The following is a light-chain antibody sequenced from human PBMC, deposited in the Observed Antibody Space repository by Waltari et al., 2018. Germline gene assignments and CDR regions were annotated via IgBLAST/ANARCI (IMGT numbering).Light chain of an antibody. CDR3: QSFDSSLSGSV. V-gene: IGLV1-40*01. Sequence: QSVLTPPPSVPGAPGQRVTISCTGSSSQLGAGYDVHWYPELPGTAPKLLIYYNNHPPSGVPDPIPGPKSWTSAPPALPGLQAEDEADYYCQSFDSSLSGSVFGGGTKLTVL. J-gene: IGLJ2*01. CDR2: YNN. CDR1: SSQLGAGYD.